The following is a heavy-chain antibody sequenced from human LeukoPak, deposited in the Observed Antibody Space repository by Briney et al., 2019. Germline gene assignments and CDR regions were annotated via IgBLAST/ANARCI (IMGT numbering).Heavy chain of an antibody. J-gene: IGHJ1*01. CDR3: ARDYTLTLGTTTYFQH. CDR1: GYIFDIYA. Sequence: ASVKVSCKASGYIFDIYALIWVRQAPGQGLELMGWISTNTGNPTYAQGFTGRFVFSLDTSVSTAYLQISSLKAEDTAVYYCARDYTLTLGTTTYFQHWGQGTLVAVSS. V-gene: IGHV7-4-1*02. CDR2: ISTNTGNP. D-gene: IGHD1-7*01.